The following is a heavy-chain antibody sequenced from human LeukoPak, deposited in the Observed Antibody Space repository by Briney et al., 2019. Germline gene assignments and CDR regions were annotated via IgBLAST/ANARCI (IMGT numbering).Heavy chain of an antibody. Sequence: ASVKVSCKASGGTFSSYAISWVRQAPGKGLEWMGGIIPIFGTANYAQKFQGRVTITADESTSTAYMELSSLRSEDTAVYYCARVVPAAISPRTGFDPWGQGTLVTVSS. CDR2: IIPIFGTA. CDR3: ARVVPAAISPRTGFDP. D-gene: IGHD2-2*02. CDR1: GGTFSSYA. J-gene: IGHJ5*02. V-gene: IGHV1-69*13.